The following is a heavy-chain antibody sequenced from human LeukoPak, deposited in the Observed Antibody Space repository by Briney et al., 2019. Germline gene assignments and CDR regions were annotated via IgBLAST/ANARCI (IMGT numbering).Heavy chain of an antibody. CDR3: ASLRGYSYAWYFDL. CDR1: GFTFNNYG. CDR2: ISSSGTTI. D-gene: IGHD5-18*01. V-gene: IGHV3-48*01. J-gene: IGHJ2*01. Sequence: PGGSLRLSCATSGFTFNNYGINWVRQAPGKGLEWVSYISSSGTTIYYADSVRGRFTISRDNARNSLYLQMNSLRAEDTAVYYCASLRGYSYAWYFDLWGRGTLVTVSS.